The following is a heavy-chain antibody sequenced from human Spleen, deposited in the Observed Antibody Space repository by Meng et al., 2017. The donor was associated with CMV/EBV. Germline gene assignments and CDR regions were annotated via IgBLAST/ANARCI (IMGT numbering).Heavy chain of an antibody. CDR3: ARHREYGGNIDS. D-gene: IGHD4/OR15-4a*01. Sequence: LSGGSNGGCCGEQVWRWSREPTGKRMERIGEINDSGGTRYRPTLESGLTISVDTSKNRFSLKLTSVADADTAVYYCARHREYGGNIDSWGQGTLVTVSS. CDR1: GGCCGEQV. J-gene: IGHJ4*02. CDR2: INDSGGT. V-gene: IGHV4-34*01.